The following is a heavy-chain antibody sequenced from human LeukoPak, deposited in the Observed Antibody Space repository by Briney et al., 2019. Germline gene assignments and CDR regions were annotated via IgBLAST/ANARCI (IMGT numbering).Heavy chain of an antibody. V-gene: IGHV4-59*08. CDR1: GGSISSYH. D-gene: IGHD1-26*01. CDR2: IYYSGST. CDR3: ARLSGSPHPPFDY. Sequence: PSETLSLTCTVSGGSISSYHWSWLPQPPGKGLEWIGYIYYSGSTYYNPSLKSRVTISVDTSKNQFSLKLTSVSAADTAVYYCARLSGSPHPPFDYWGQGTLVTVSS. J-gene: IGHJ4*02.